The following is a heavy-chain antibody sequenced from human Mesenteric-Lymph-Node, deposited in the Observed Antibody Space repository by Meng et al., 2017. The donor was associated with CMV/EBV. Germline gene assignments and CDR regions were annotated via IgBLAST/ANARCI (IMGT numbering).Heavy chain of an antibody. J-gene: IGHJ4*02. D-gene: IGHD5-24*01. CDR1: GGTFSNYV. Sequence: SCEAFGGTFSNYVVSWVRQAPGQGLDWMGRFSPIIDTPNYAQKFRGRVTITADKSTSIVYMELSSLRSEDTAVYFCARDGYSPFDYWGQGTLVTVSS. CDR3: ARDGYSPFDY. V-gene: IGHV1-69*04. CDR2: FSPIIDTP.